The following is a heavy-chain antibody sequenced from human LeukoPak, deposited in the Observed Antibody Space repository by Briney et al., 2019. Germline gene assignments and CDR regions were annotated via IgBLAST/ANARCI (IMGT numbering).Heavy chain of an antibody. J-gene: IGHJ4*02. Sequence: ASVKVSCKASGYTFTGYYMHWVRQAPGQGLEWMGWINPNSGGTNYAQKFQGRVTMTRDTSISTAYMELSRLRSDDTAVYYCARQNPGGSYSFDYWGQGTLVTASS. D-gene: IGHD1-26*01. CDR1: GYTFTGYY. CDR3: ARQNPGGSYSFDY. V-gene: IGHV1-2*02. CDR2: INPNSGGT.